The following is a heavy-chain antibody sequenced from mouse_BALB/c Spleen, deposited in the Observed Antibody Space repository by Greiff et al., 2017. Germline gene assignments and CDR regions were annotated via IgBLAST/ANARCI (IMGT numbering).Heavy chain of an antibody. V-gene: IGHV2-2*02. CDR3: ARNSYDYDENYAMDY. D-gene: IGHD2-4*01. CDR2: IWSGGST. CDR1: GFSLTSYG. J-gene: IGHJ4*01. Sequence: VQLQQSGPGLVQPSQSLSITCTVSGFSLTSYGVHWVRQSPGKGLEWLGVIWSGGSTDYNAAFISRLSISKDNSKSQVFFKMNSLQANDTAIYYCARNSYDYDENYAMDYGGQGTSVTVSS.